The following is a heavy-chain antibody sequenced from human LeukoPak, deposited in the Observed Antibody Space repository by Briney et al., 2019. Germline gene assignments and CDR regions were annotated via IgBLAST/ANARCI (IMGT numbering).Heavy chain of an antibody. Sequence: SETLSLTCTVSGGSISSYYWSWIRQPPGKGLEWIGYIYYSGSTNYNPSHKSRVTISVDTSKNQFSLKLSSVTAADTAVYYCASSISGYDLFGAFDIWGQGTMVTVSS. CDR2: IYYSGST. D-gene: IGHD5-12*01. CDR3: ASSISGYDLFGAFDI. CDR1: GGSISSYY. J-gene: IGHJ3*02. V-gene: IGHV4-59*08.